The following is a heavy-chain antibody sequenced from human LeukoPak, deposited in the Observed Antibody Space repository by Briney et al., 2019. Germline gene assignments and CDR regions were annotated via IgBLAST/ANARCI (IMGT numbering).Heavy chain of an antibody. J-gene: IGHJ3*02. Sequence: GGSLRLSCAASGFTFRDYYMSWIRQAPGKGLEWVSYISSSGSAIYYADSVKGRFTISRDNAKNSLYLQMNSLRAEDTAVYYCARDRRKGYSGYDGDDAFDIWGQGTMVTVSS. V-gene: IGHV3-11*01. D-gene: IGHD5-12*01. CDR2: ISSSGSAI. CDR1: GFTFRDYY. CDR3: ARDRRKGYSGYDGDDAFDI.